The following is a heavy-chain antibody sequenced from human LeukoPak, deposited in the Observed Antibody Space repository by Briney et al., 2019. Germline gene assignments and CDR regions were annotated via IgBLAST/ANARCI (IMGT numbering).Heavy chain of an antibody. V-gene: IGHV4-39*07. CDR3: ARRHDFWSGYHFDY. D-gene: IGHD3-3*01. CDR1: GGSISSSSHY. J-gene: IGHJ4*02. Sequence: SETLSLTCTVSGGSISSSSHYWGWIRQPPGKGLEWIGSIYHSGSTYYNPSLKSRVTISVDTSKNQFSLKLSSVTAADTAVYYCARRHDFWSGYHFDYWGQGTLVTVSS. CDR2: IYHSGST.